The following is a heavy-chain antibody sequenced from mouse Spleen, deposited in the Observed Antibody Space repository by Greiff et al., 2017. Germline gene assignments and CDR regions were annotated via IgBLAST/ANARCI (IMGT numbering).Heavy chain of an antibody. J-gene: IGHJ4*01. D-gene: IGHD2-1*01. CDR1: GYTFTSYW. Sequence: QVQLKQPGAELVMPGASVKLSCKASGYTFTSYWMHWVKQRPGQGLEWIGEIDPSDSYTNYNQKFKGKATLTVDKSSSTAYMQLSSLTSEDSAVYYCARRTTNYAMDYWGQGTSVTVSS. CDR3: ARRTTNYAMDY. CDR2: IDPSDSYT. V-gene: IGHV1-69*01.